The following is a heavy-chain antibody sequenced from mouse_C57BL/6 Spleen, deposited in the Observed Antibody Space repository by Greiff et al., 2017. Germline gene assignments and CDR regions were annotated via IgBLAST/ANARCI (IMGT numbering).Heavy chain of an antibody. V-gene: IGHV5-17*01. J-gene: IGHJ3*01. Sequence: EVKVEESGGGLVQPGGSLKLSCAASGFTFSDYGMHWVRQAPEKGLEWGAYISSGSSTIYYADTVKGRFTISRDNAKNTLFLQMTSLRSEDTAMYYCAAGGFAYWGQGTLVTVSA. CDR2: ISSGSSTI. CDR3: AAGGFAY. CDR1: GFTFSDYG. D-gene: IGHD4-1*01.